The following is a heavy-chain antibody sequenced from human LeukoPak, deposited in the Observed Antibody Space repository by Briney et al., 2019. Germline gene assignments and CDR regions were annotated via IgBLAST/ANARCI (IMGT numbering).Heavy chain of an antibody. CDR2: ISGGGGST. D-gene: IGHD3-22*01. CDR3: AKDRGRYYDSSGYYWGYYFDS. J-gene: IGHJ4*02. CDR1: GFTFSTYA. Sequence: GGSLRLSCAASGFTFSTYAVNWVRQAPGKGLEWVSTISGGGGSTYYADSVKGRFTISRDNSKNTLYLQMSSLRAEDTAVHYCAKDRGRYYDSSGYYWGYYFDSWGQGSLVTVST. V-gene: IGHV3-23*01.